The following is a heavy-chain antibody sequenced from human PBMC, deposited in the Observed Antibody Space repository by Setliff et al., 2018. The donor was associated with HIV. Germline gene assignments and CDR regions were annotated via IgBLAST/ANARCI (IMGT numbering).Heavy chain of an antibody. V-gene: IGHV1-69*13. J-gene: IGHJ4*02. Sequence: SVKVSCKASGGTFSSYAISWVRQAPGQGLEWMGGIIPILGTANYAQNLQGRVTITADEFTNTAYMEVSSLRSEDTAVYYFARDYSPTFYYYDSSGTFDYWGQGTLVTVSS. D-gene: IGHD3-22*01. CDR1: GGTFSSYA. CDR3: ARDYSPTFYYYDSSGTFDY. CDR2: IIPILGTA.